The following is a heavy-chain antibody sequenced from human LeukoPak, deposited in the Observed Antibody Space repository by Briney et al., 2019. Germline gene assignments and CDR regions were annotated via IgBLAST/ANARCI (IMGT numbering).Heavy chain of an antibody. CDR1: GFTFSSYG. CDR2: IWCDGSNK. Sequence: PGGSLRLSCAASGFTFSSYGMHWVRQAPGKGLEWVAVIWCDGSNKYYADSVKGRFTISRDNSKNTLYLQVNSLRAEDTAVYYCAKWSGRDYGSGSGAFDIWGQGTMVTVSS. D-gene: IGHD3-10*01. V-gene: IGHV3-33*06. J-gene: IGHJ3*02. CDR3: AKWSGRDYGSGSGAFDI.